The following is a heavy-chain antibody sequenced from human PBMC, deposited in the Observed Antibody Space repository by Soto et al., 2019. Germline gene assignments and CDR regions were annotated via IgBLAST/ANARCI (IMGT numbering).Heavy chain of an antibody. Sequence: QVQLVESGGGVVQPGRSLTLSCAVSGFTFSAYVMHWVRQAPGTGLEWVALMWGYGSDTSYSDSVRGRFTISRDNSKNTLYPQVNSLRADDTAVYYCARDLSNAGYFDYWVHRSLVTVSS. D-gene: IGHD1-1*01. CDR1: GFTFSAYV. J-gene: IGHJ4*01. V-gene: IGHV3-33*01. CDR2: MWGYGSDT. CDR3: ARDLSNAGYFDY.